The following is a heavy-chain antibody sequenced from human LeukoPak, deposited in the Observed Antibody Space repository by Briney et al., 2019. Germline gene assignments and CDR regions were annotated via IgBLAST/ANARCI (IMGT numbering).Heavy chain of an antibody. Sequence: GGSLRLSCAASGFTFSSYAMSWVRQAPGKGLEWVSGISGSGGSTYYADSVKDRFTISRDNSKNTLYLQTNSLRAEDTAVYYCAKLVGATSSMDYWGQGTLVTVSS. CDR2: ISGSGGST. CDR1: GFTFSSYA. CDR3: AKLVGATSSMDY. D-gene: IGHD1-26*01. V-gene: IGHV3-23*01. J-gene: IGHJ4*02.